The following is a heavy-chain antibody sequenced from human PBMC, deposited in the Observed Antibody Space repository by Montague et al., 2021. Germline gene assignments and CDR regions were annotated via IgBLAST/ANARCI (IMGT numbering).Heavy chain of an antibody. Sequence: SLSLSFSASGFTFSSYAMSWVRQTPGQGLEWVSTMNAGSGNTYYADSVKGRFTISRDNSKNTLYLQMNSLRAEDTAVYYCARDGPRTHYFVYWGQGALVTVPS. CDR2: MNAGSGNT. D-gene: IGHD2-2*01. CDR1: GFTFSSYA. J-gene: IGHJ4*02. V-gene: IGHV3-23*01. CDR3: ARDGPRTHYFVY.